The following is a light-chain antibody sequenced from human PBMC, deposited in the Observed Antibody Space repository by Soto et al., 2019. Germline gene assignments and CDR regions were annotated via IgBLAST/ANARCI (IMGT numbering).Light chain of an antibody. Sequence: IQMTQSPSSLSASVGDIVTITCQASHDISNYLNWYQQKPGKAPKLLISDASRLETGVPSRFSGRGSGTDFTFTISSLQPEDIATYYCQQYHSLITFGRGTRLENK. CDR2: DAS. V-gene: IGKV1-33*01. J-gene: IGKJ5*01. CDR1: HDISNY. CDR3: QQYHSLIT.